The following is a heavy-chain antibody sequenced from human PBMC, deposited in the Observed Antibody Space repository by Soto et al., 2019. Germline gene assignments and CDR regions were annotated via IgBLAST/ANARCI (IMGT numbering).Heavy chain of an antibody. CDR2: IGGSGGNT. J-gene: IGHJ4*02. D-gene: IGHD4-4*01. Sequence: EVQLLESGGGLVQPGGSLRLSCAASGFTFNAYVMSWVRQAPGKGLEWVSSIGGSGGNTYYAHSVNGRFTISRDNFKNTLDLEMRGLRAEDTAVYYCAKMPSDYINSLDSWGQGTLVTVSA. CDR3: AKMPSDYINSLDS. CDR1: GFTFNAYV. V-gene: IGHV3-23*01.